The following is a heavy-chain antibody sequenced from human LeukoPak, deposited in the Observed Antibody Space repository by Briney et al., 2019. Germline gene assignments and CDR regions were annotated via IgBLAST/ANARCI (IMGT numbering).Heavy chain of an antibody. CDR3: AKDFLYYDILTGYRDSDAFDI. Sequence: GGSLRLSCAASGFTFSSYGMHWVRQAPGKGLEWVAFTRHDGSNKYYADSVKGRFTISRDNSKNTLYLQMNSLRAEDTAVYYCAKDFLYYDILTGYRDSDAFDIWGQGTMVTVSS. V-gene: IGHV3-30*02. CDR2: TRHDGSNK. D-gene: IGHD3-9*01. J-gene: IGHJ3*02. CDR1: GFTFSSYG.